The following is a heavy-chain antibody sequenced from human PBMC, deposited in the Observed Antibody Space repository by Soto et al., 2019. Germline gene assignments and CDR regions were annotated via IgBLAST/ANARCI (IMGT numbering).Heavy chain of an antibody. Sequence: QVQLVQSGAEVKPPGSSVKVSCKTSGGTFGTYGIGWARQAPGQGLEWMGGIVPLTGTPNYAQKFQGRVTITADEESSTVHMQLGSLRSDDTAVYFCARGPGSDSYSYYWGMGTLVTVSS. J-gene: IGHJ4*02. CDR2: IVPLTGTP. CDR1: GGTFGTYG. D-gene: IGHD2-21*02. V-gene: IGHV1-69*12. CDR3: ARGPGSDSYSYY.